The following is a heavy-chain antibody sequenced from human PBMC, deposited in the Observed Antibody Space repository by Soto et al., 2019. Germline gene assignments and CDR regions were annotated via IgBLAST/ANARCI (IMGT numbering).Heavy chain of an antibody. CDR3: AKQDSSSWSVYYYYGMDV. Sequence: PSETLSLSCTVSGGSISSSSYYWGWIRQPPGKRLEWIGSIYYIVSTYYNPSLKSRVTISVDTSKNQFSLKLSSVTAADTAVYYCAKQDSSSWSVYYYYGMDVWGQGTTVT. CDR1: GGSISSSSYY. CDR2: IYYIVST. D-gene: IGHD6-13*01. J-gene: IGHJ6*02. V-gene: IGHV4-39*01.